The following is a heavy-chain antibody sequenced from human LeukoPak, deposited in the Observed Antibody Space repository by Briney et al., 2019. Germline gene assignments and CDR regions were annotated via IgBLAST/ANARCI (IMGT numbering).Heavy chain of an antibody. Sequence: GGSLRLSCAASGFIFSSSWMSWVRQAPGKGLEWVANIKKDGSEKYYVDSVRGRFTISRDNAKKSLYLQMNSLRVEDTAVYYCASEVGAVAPNYFNSWGQGTLVTVSS. J-gene: IGHJ4*02. V-gene: IGHV3-7*01. CDR1: GFIFSSSW. CDR3: ASEVGAVAPNYFNS. CDR2: IKKDGSEK. D-gene: IGHD1-26*01.